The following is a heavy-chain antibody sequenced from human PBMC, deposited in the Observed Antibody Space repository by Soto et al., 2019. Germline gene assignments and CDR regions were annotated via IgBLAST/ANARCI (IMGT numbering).Heavy chain of an antibody. CDR2: IIPIFGTA. CDR3: ASPLMAGQVPDAFDI. Sequence: SVKVSCKASGGTFSSYAISWVRQAPGQGLEWMGGIIPIFGTANYAQKFQGRVTITADESTSTAYMELSSLRSEDTAVYYCASPLMAGQVPDAFDIWGQGTMVTVSS. V-gene: IGHV1-69*13. J-gene: IGHJ3*02. CDR1: GGTFSSYA.